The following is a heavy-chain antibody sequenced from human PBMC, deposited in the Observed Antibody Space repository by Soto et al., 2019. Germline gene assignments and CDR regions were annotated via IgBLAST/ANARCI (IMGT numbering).Heavy chain of an antibody. J-gene: IGHJ4*02. Sequence: SGGSLRLSCAASGFTFSDYYMSWIRQAPGKGLEWVSYISSSGSTIYYADSVKGRFTISRDNAKNSLYLQMNSLRAEDTAVYYCASDVAVAGPVDYWGQGTLVTVSS. D-gene: IGHD6-19*01. V-gene: IGHV3-11*01. CDR3: ASDVAVAGPVDY. CDR1: GFTFSDYY. CDR2: ISSSGSTI.